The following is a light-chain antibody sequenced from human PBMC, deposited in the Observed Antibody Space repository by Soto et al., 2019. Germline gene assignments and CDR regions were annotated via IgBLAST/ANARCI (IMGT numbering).Light chain of an antibody. CDR3: KHYNSNPLP. CDR1: QGVSNY. Sequence: DIQMTQSPSSLSASVGDRVTITCRASQGVSNYLVWFQQKPGKAPKSLISAASSLQDGVPSRFSGGGSGIVFTPTTSTLQPKDFATYSCKHYNSNPLPFGKGTRREIK. J-gene: IGKJ5*01. V-gene: IGKV1-16*01. CDR2: AAS.